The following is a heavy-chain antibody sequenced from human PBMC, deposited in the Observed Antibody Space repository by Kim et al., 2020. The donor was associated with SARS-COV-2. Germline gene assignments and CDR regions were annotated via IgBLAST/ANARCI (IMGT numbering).Heavy chain of an antibody. CDR3: ARDDPLSGWNIDY. J-gene: IGHJ4*02. CDR2: ISYDGSNK. CDR1: GFTFSTYG. D-gene: IGHD6-19*01. Sequence: GGSLRLSCAASGFTFSTYGIHWVRQTPGKGLEWVAVISYDGSNKYYADSVKGRFTISRDNSKNTLYLQMNSLGAEDTAVYYCARDDPLSGWNIDYWGQGTLVSVSS. V-gene: IGHV3-33*05.